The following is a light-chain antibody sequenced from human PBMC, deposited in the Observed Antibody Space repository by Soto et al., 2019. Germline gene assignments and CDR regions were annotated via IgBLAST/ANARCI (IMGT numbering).Light chain of an antibody. CDR1: QSVSSY. CDR3: QQRSSWPFT. CDR2: DAS. V-gene: IGKV3-11*01. Sequence: EIVLTQSPATLSLSPGERATLSCRASQSVSSYLAWYQQKPGQAPRLLIYDASNRATGVPDRFSGSGSGTDFTLTISSLEPGDFAVYYCQQRSSWPFTFGPGTKVDIK. J-gene: IGKJ3*01.